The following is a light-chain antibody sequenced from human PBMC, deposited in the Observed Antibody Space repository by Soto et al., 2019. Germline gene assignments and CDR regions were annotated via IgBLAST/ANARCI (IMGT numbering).Light chain of an antibody. Sequence: QSALTQPASVSGSPGQSITISCTGTSSDVGGYNYVSWYQQHPGEAPKLMIYDVSNRPSGVSSRFSGSKSGNTASLTISGLQAEDEADYYCSSYTSSSTLVFGGGTKLTVL. CDR3: SSYTSSSTLV. V-gene: IGLV2-14*01. CDR1: SSDVGGYNY. CDR2: DVS. J-gene: IGLJ2*01.